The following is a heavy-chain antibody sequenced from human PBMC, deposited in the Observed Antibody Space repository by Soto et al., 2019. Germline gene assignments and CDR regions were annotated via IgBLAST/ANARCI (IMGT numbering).Heavy chain of an antibody. J-gene: IGHJ4*02. Sequence: NPSETLSLTCTVSGGSISSYYWSWIRQPPGKGLEWIGYIYYSGSTNYNPSLKSRVTISVDTSKNQFSLKLSSVTAADTAVYYCARAPRGNYGYPSYFDYWGQGTLVTVPS. CDR2: IYYSGST. CDR3: ARAPRGNYGYPSYFDY. CDR1: GGSISSYY. V-gene: IGHV4-59*01. D-gene: IGHD3-10*01.